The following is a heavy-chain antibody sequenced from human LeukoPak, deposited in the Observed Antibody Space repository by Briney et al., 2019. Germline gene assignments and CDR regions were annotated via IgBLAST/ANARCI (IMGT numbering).Heavy chain of an antibody. V-gene: IGHV5-51*01. CDR3: ARLPGIVATIERYFDY. CDR2: INPADSDT. J-gene: IGHJ4*02. Sequence: GESLKISCKGSGYSFSNYWIGWVRQMPGKGLEWMGVINPADSDTRYSPSFQGQVTISADKSISTAYLQWSSLKASDTAMYYCARLPGIVATIERYFDYWGQGTLVTVSS. CDR1: GYSFSNYW. D-gene: IGHD5-12*01.